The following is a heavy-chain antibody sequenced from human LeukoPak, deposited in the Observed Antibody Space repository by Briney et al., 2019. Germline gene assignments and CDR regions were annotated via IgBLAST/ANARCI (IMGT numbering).Heavy chain of an antibody. CDR2: IYYSGST. J-gene: IGHJ4*02. CDR3: ARAPSGTVHGSGYGVIHY. D-gene: IGHD3-22*01. Sequence: PSETLSLTCTVSGGSISSSSYYWGWIRQPPGKGLEWIGSIYYSGSTYYNPSLKSRVTISVDTSKNQFSLKLSSVTAADTAVYYCARAPSGTVHGSGYGVIHYWGQGTLVTVSS. V-gene: IGHV4-39*07. CDR1: GGSISSSSYY.